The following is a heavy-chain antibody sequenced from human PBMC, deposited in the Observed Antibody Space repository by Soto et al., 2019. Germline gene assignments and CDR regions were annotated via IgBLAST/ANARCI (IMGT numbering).Heavy chain of an antibody. CDR1: GYTFTGYY. CDR2: INPNSGGT. Sequence: ASVKVSCKASGYTFTGYYMHWVRRAPGQGLEWMGWINPNSGGTNYAQKFQGWVTMTRDTSISTAYMELSRLRSDDTAVYYCARDGGQLGLYYFDYWGQGTLVTVSS. D-gene: IGHD6-6*01. V-gene: IGHV1-2*04. CDR3: ARDGGQLGLYYFDY. J-gene: IGHJ4*02.